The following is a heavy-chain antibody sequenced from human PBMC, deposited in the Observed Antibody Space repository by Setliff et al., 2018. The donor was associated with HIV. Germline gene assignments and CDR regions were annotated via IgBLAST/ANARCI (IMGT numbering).Heavy chain of an antibody. CDR1: GGSLSDYY. D-gene: IGHD6-13*01. J-gene: IGHJ6*03. CDR3: ARGFGSSWGGNYYYYYMDV. V-gene: IGHV4-34*01. Sequence: SETLSLTCGVYGGSLSDYYWSWIRQPPGKGLEWIGEINHSGSSNYNPSLKSRVTISVDTSKNQFSLKLSSVTAADTAVYYCARGFGSSWGGNYYYYYMDVWGKGTTVTVSS. CDR2: INHSGSS.